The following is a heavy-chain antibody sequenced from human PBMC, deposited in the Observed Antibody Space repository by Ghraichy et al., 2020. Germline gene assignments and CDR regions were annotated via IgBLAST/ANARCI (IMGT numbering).Heavy chain of an antibody. V-gene: IGHV3-30*03. CDR3: ATEGARSPSDYEYFDH. CDR2: ISYDGKKK. CDR1: GFTFSHFG. J-gene: IGHJ1*01. Sequence: GGSLRLSCAASGFTFSHFGMHWVRQAPGKGLEWVAVISYDGKKKYYADSVKGRFTISRDNSRNTLYLQLDSLRPEDTGFYYCATEGARSPSDYEYFDHWGQGTLVPVSS. D-gene: IGHD4-17*01.